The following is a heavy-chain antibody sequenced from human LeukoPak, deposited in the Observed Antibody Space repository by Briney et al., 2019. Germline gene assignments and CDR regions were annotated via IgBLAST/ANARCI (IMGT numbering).Heavy chain of an antibody. CDR3: ARLVYNWNYVDY. D-gene: IGHD1-20*01. CDR2: IYYSGST. Sequence: PSQTLSLTCTVSGGSISSGGYYWSWIRQHPGKGLEWIGYIYYSGSTYYNPSLKSRVTISVDTSKNQFSLKLSSVTAADTAVYYCARLVYNWNYVDYWGQGTLVTVSS. J-gene: IGHJ4*02. CDR1: GGSISSGGYY. V-gene: IGHV4-31*03.